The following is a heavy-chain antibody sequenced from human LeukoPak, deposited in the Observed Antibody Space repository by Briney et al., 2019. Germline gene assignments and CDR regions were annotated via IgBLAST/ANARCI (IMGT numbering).Heavy chain of an antibody. CDR3: AKVESNTWYKLIFDY. D-gene: IGHD6-13*01. CDR2: IRGDGATK. Sequence: GGSLRLSCAASGCTFSTYAMTWVRQAPGKGLEWVSAIRGDGATKFYADSVKGRFTVSRDNSKNTLYLQINNLRAEDTAVYYCAKVESNTWYKLIFDYWGQGTLVTVSS. CDR1: GCTFSTYA. J-gene: IGHJ4*02. V-gene: IGHV3-23*01.